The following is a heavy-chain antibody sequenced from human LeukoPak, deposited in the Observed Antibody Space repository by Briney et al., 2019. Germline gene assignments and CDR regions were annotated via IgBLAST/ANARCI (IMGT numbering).Heavy chain of an antibody. D-gene: IGHD6-13*01. V-gene: IGHV3-23*01. CDR2: ISGSGGST. CDR3: AKERPYSSSLNLYYFDY. CDR1: GFTFSSYA. Sequence: GRSLRLSCAASGFTFSSYAMSWVRQAPGKGLEWVSAISGSGGSTYYADSVKGRFTISRDNSKNTLYLQMNSLRAEDTAVYYCAKERPYSSSLNLYYFDYWGQGTLVTVSS. J-gene: IGHJ4*02.